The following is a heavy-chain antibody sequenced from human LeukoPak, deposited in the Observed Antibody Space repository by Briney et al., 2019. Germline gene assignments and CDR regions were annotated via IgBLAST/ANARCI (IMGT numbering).Heavy chain of an antibody. V-gene: IGHV1-46*01. CDR3: ARLRGRYSSSWPFDY. CDR2: INPSGGST. D-gene: IGHD6-13*01. J-gene: IGHJ4*02. CDR1: GYTFTSYY. Sequence: EASVKVSCKASGYTFTSYYMHWVRQAPGQGLEWMGIINPSGGSTSYAQKFQGRVTMTRDMSTSTVYMELSSLRSEDTAVYYCARLRGRYSSSWPFDYWGQGTLVTVSS.